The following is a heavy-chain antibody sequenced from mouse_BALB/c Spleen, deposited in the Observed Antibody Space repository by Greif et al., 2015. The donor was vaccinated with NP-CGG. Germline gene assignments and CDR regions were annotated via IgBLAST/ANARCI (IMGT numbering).Heavy chain of an antibody. CDR2: INPSTGYT. CDR1: GYTFTSYW. J-gene: IGHJ4*01. V-gene: IGHV1-7*01. CDR3: ARAYYGSSYYAMDY. Sequence: QVQLQQSGAELAKPGASVKMSCKASGYTFTSYWMHWVKQRPGQGLEWIGYINPSTGYTEYNQKFKDKATLTADKSSSTAYMQLSSLTSEDSAVYYCARAYYGSSYYAMDYWGQGTSVTVSS. D-gene: IGHD1-1*01.